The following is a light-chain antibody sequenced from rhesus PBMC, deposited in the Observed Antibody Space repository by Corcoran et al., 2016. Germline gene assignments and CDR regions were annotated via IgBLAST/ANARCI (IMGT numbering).Light chain of an antibody. J-gene: IGKJ1*01. CDR2: DTS. V-gene: IGKV1S3*01. Sequence: DIQMTQSPSSLSASVGDTVTITCQASQGISKYLAWYPQKPGKSPKLLIYDTSTVESGVPSRFSGSGSGTEFTLSISSLQTEDFATYYCQQHNSYPWTFGQGTKVEVK. CDR3: QQHNSYPWT. CDR1: QGISKY.